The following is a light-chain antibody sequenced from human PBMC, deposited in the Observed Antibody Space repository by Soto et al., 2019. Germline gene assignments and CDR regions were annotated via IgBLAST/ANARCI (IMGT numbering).Light chain of an antibody. V-gene: IGLV1-40*01. CDR3: QSFDTNRRGSV. J-gene: IGLJ3*02. CDR2: GNN. CDR1: SSNIGAGYD. Sequence: QSVLTQPPSVSGAPGQRVTISCSGTSSNIGAGYDVHWYHQLPGTAPKLLIFGNNNRPSGVPARFSASRSGTSASLAITGLQAEDDADYYCQSFDTNRRGSVFGGGTKLTVL.